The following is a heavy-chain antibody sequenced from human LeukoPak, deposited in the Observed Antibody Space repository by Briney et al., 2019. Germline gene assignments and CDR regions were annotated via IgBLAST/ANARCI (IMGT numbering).Heavy chain of an antibody. CDR1: GFTFSSYW. Sequence: GGSLRLSCAASGFTFSSYWMSWVRQAPGKGQEWVANIKQDGSEKYYVDSVKGRFTISRDNAKNSLYLQMNSLRAEDTAVYYCARDRGSYYRRYYFDYWGQGTLVTVSS. J-gene: IGHJ4*02. V-gene: IGHV3-7*01. D-gene: IGHD1-26*01. CDR2: IKQDGSEK. CDR3: ARDRGSYYRRYYFDY.